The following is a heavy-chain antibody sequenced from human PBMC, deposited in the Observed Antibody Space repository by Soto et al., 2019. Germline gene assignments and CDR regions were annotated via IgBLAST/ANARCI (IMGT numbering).Heavy chain of an antibody. Sequence: PGGSLRLSCAASGFTFSSYAMSWVRQAPGKGLEWVSAISGSGGSTYYADSVKGRFTISRDNSKNTLYLQMNSLRAEDTAVYYCAKGSYYYGSGSENYYYMDVWGKGTTVTVSS. CDR1: GFTFSSYA. J-gene: IGHJ6*03. D-gene: IGHD3-10*01. V-gene: IGHV3-23*01. CDR2: ISGSGGST. CDR3: AKGSYYYGSGSENYYYMDV.